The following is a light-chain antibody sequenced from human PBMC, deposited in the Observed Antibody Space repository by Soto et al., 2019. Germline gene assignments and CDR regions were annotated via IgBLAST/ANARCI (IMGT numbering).Light chain of an antibody. CDR3: QQYQTSAT. J-gene: IGKJ1*01. V-gene: IGKV1-5*03. CDR1: QNIRYW. Sequence: DIQMTQSPSTLSASVGDRVTITCRASQNIRYWLAWYQQKPGKAPKLLMNRPSTLQSGVPSRFSGNGSGTEFTLTINSLQPDDFATYYCQQYQTSATFGQGTKVEIK. CDR2: RPS.